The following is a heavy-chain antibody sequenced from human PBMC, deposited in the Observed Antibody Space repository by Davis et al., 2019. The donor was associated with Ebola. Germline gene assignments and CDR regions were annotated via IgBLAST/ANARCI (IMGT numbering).Heavy chain of an antibody. CDR1: GGSISSSSYY. J-gene: IGHJ5*01. D-gene: IGHD3-9*01. Sequence: SETLSLTCTVSGGSISSSSYYWGWIRQPPGKGLEWIGSIYYSGSTYYNPSLKSRVTISVDTSKNQFSLNLSSATAADTAVYYCARNHYDVLTGPWWFGPWGQGTLVTVSS. V-gene: IGHV4-39*07. CDR2: IYYSGST. CDR3: ARNHYDVLTGPWWFGP.